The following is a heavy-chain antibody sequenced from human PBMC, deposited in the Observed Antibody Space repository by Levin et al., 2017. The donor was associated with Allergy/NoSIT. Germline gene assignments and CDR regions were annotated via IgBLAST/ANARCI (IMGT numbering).Heavy chain of an antibody. V-gene: IGHV4-39*01. CDR1: GGSITSTSFY. CDR3: ANLDYGDYYYFDY. D-gene: IGHD4-17*01. CDR2: MYYSGST. Sequence: SQTLSLTCTVSGGSITSTSFYWGWVRQSPGKGLEWIGNMYYSGSTFYNPALNSRVTIWGDTSKNQFFLRLDSVTAADTAVYFCANLDYGDYYYFDYWGQGISVTVTS. J-gene: IGHJ4*02.